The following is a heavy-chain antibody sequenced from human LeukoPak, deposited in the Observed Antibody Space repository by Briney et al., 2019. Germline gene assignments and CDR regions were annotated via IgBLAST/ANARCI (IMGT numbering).Heavy chain of an antibody. CDR3: AKGVIAAVDY. Sequence: TGGSLRLSCAASGFTFSSHAMSWIRQAPGKGLEWVSAISGSGGSTYYADSVKGRFTISRDNSKNTLYLQMNSLRAEDTAVYYCAKGVIAAVDYWGQGTLVTVSS. V-gene: IGHV3-23*01. CDR1: GFTFSSHA. CDR2: ISGSGGST. J-gene: IGHJ4*02. D-gene: IGHD6-13*01.